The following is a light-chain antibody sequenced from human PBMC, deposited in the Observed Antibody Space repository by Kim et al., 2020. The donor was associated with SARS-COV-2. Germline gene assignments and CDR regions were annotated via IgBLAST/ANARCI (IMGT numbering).Light chain of an antibody. Sequence: PGQTASVTCSGYKLVANSVSWYQQEPGPSPVVVIYQDIQRPSGIPERFSGSNSGNTATLTISGTQAMDKADDYSQAWDSSTHNYVFGAGTKVTVL. CDR1: KLVANS. CDR2: QDI. CDR3: QAWDSSTHNYV. V-gene: IGLV3-1*01. J-gene: IGLJ1*01.